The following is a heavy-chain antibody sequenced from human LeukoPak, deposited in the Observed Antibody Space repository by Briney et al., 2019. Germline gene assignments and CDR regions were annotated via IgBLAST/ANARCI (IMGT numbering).Heavy chain of an antibody. CDR3: QKTAYEILTHLDY. Sequence: GRSLRLSCAASGFTFRSYGMHWVRQAPGKGLEWVAVISYDGSNKYYADSVKGRFTISRDNSKNTLYLQMNSLRAEDTVFFFRQKTAYEILTHLDYWGQGTLVTVSS. D-gene: IGHD3-9*01. J-gene: IGHJ4*02. CDR2: ISYDGSNK. CDR1: GFTFRSYG. V-gene: IGHV3-30*03.